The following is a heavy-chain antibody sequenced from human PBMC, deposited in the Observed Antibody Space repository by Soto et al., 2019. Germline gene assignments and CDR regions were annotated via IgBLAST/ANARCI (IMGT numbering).Heavy chain of an antibody. J-gene: IGHJ4*02. CDR1: GFTFSSYG. D-gene: IGHD6-13*01. CDR3: AKDKGITAQKHYFDY. CDR2: ISYDGSNK. Sequence: GGSLRLSCAASGFTFSSYGMHWVRQAPGKGLEWVAVISYDGSNKYYADSVKGRFTISRDNSKNTLYLQMNSLRNEDTALYYCAKDKGITAQKHYFDYWGQGTLVTVSS. V-gene: IGHV3-30*18.